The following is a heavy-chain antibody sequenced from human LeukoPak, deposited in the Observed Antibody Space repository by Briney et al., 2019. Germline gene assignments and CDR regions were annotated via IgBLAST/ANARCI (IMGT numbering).Heavy chain of an antibody. V-gene: IGHV3-53*01. Sequence: GGSLRLSCAASGFTVSSNYMSWVRQAPGKGLEWVSVIYSGASIYYADSVKGRFTVSRDNSKNTLYLQMHSLRAEDTAVYYCTKVPGGSYPLDWGQGTLVTASS. CDR3: TKVPGGSYPLD. D-gene: IGHD1-26*01. CDR2: IYSGASI. J-gene: IGHJ4*02. CDR1: GFTVSSNY.